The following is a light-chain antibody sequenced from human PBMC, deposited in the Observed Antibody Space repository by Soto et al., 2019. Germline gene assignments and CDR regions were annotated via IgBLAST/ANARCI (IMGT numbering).Light chain of an antibody. CDR1: QSINTW. V-gene: IGKV1-5*01. CDR2: DAS. J-gene: IGKJ2*01. CDR3: HQYNAFSYT. Sequence: DIPMTQSPSTLSASVGDRVTITCRASQSINTWLAWYQQKPGKAPKLLLYDASSLQSGVPSRFGGSGSGTEFTLTISSLQPDDFATYYCHQYNAFSYTFGQGTKVDIK.